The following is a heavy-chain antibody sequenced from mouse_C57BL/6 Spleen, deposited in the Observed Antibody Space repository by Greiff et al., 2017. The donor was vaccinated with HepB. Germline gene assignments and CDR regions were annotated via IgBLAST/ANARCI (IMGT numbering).Heavy chain of an antibody. Sequence: QVQLQQPGAELVRPGTSVKLSCKASGYTFTSYWMHWVKQRPGQGLEWIGVIDPSDSYTNYNQKFKGKATLTVDTSSSTAYMQLSSLTSEDSAVYYCARLDYYYGSKFAYWGQGTLVTVSA. J-gene: IGHJ3*01. CDR1: GYTFTSYW. V-gene: IGHV1-59*01. CDR3: ARLDYYYGSKFAY. D-gene: IGHD1-1*01. CDR2: IDPSDSYT.